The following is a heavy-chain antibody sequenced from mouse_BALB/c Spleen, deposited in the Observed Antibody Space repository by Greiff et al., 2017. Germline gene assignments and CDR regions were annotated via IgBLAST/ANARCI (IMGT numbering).Heavy chain of an antibody. CDR2: INPSNGGT. V-gene: IGHV1S81*02. Sequence: VQLQQSGAELVKPGASVKLSCTASGYTFTSYYMYWVKQRPGQGLEWIGEINPSNGGTNFNEKFKSKATLTVDKSSSTAYMQLSSLTSEDSAVYYCTRGGKSYGSRLQAWFAYWGQGTLVTVSA. CDR1: GYTFTSYY. CDR3: TRGGKSYGSRLQAWFAY. J-gene: IGHJ3*01. D-gene: IGHD1-1*01.